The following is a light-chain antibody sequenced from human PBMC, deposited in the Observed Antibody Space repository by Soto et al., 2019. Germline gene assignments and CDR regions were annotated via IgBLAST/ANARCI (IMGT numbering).Light chain of an antibody. J-gene: IGLJ1*01. Sequence: QSALTQPASVSGSPGQSITISCTGTSSDVGGYNYVSWYQHHPGKAPKLIIYDVSNRPSGVSIRFSGSKSDNTASLTISGLQPEDEADYHCSSYTTSNTRQIVFGTGTNVTV. CDR2: DVS. CDR1: SSDVGGYNY. CDR3: SSYTTSNTRQIV. V-gene: IGLV2-14*03.